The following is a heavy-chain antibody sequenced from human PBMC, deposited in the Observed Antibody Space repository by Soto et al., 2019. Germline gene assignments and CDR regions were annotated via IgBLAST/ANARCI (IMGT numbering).Heavy chain of an antibody. Sequence: SETLSLTCAVYGGSVNGYYWNWIRQPPGKGLEWIGEINHTGGTHYNPSLKGRVTMSVDTSKNQFTLRLSSVTAADTAIYYCATRITVFGLLIPPFDPWGQGTQVTVS. CDR1: GGSVNGYY. D-gene: IGHD3-3*01. J-gene: IGHJ5*02. CDR3: ATRITVFGLLIPPFDP. V-gene: IGHV4-34*01. CDR2: INHTGGT.